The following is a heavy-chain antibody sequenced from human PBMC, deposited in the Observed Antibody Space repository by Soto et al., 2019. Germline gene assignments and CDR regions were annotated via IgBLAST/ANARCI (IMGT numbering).Heavy chain of an antibody. Sequence: QVQLVQSGAEVKKPGASVKVSCKASGYTFTSYDINWVRQATGQGLEWMGWMNPNSGNTGYAQKFQGRVTMTRNTSISTAYMELSSLRSEDTAVYYCASALWEGPYYYYGMDVWGQGTTVTVSS. J-gene: IGHJ6*02. D-gene: IGHD1-26*01. CDR3: ASALWEGPYYYYGMDV. CDR2: MNPNSGNT. CDR1: GYTFTSYD. V-gene: IGHV1-8*01.